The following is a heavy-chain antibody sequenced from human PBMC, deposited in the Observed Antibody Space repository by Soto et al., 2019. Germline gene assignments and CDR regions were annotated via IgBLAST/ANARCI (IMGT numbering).Heavy chain of an antibody. J-gene: IGHJ4*02. CDR1: GFTFSDYA. Sequence: VQLVESGGGVVQPGRSLRLSCAASGFTFSDYAMHWVRQAPGKGLEWVAVVSHDGRNTHYADSVKGRFTISRDSSKNSVAVEMAPLRAAETAVYYCGRGGRTWLVTSAFHFWGQGAPGSVSS. CDR3: GRGGRTWLVTSAFHF. CDR2: VSHDGRNT. V-gene: IGHV3-30*03. D-gene: IGHD6-19*01.